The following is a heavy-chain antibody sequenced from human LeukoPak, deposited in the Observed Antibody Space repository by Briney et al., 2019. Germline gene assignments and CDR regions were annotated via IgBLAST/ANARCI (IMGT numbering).Heavy chain of an antibody. Sequence: PGGSLRLSCAASGFTFSSYSMNWVRQAPGKGLEWVSYISSSSSTIYYADSVKGRFTISRDNAKNSLYLQMNSLRAEDTAVYYCAREVGGYSYGYRPTEVSWYFDLWGRGTLVTVSS. D-gene: IGHD5-18*01. CDR3: AREVGGYSYGYRPTEVSWYFDL. V-gene: IGHV3-48*01. CDR2: ISSSSSTI. J-gene: IGHJ2*01. CDR1: GFTFSSYS.